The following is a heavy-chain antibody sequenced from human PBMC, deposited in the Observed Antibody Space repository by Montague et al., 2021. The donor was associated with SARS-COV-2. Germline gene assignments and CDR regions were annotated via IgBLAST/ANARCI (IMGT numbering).Heavy chain of an antibody. CDR3: AKGYYYDTSGYLHPFDY. CDR2: ITGSGGST. CDR1: GFPFRSYG. Sequence: SRRLSCAASGFPFRSYGMSWVRQAPGKGLEWVSGITGSGGSTYYADSVKGRFTISRDNSKNTLYLQMNSLRAEDTAVYYCAKGYYYDTSGYLHPFDYWGQGTLVTVSS. J-gene: IGHJ4*02. V-gene: IGHV3-23*01. D-gene: IGHD3-22*01.